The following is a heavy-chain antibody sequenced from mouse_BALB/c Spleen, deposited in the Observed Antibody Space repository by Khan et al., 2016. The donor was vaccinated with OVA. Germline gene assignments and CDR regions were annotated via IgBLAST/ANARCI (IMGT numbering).Heavy chain of an antibody. J-gene: IGHJ3*01. Sequence: EVKLVESGGGLVKPGGSLKLSCAASGFTFSNYGVSWVRQTPEKRLEWVASISSGDTTYYPDSVKGRFTISRGNARNILYLQMSSLRSEDTAMYYCARDYWFAYWGQGTLVTVSA. CDR3: ARDYWFAY. V-gene: IGHV5-6-5*01. CDR2: ISSGDTT. CDR1: GFTFSNYG.